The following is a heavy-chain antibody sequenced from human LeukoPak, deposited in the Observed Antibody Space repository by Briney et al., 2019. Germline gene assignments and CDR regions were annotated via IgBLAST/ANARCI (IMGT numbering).Heavy chain of an antibody. V-gene: IGHV3-7*01. CDR3: AKDGSGSYYPTYYYYGMDV. CDR1: GFTFSSYS. J-gene: IGHJ6*02. Sequence: GGSLRLSCAASGFTFSSYSMSWVRQAPGKGLEWVANIKQDGSEKYYVDSVKGRFSISRDNAKNSLYLQMNSLRAEDTAVYYCAKDGSGSYYPTYYYYGMDVWGQGITVTVSS. CDR2: IKQDGSEK. D-gene: IGHD3-10*01.